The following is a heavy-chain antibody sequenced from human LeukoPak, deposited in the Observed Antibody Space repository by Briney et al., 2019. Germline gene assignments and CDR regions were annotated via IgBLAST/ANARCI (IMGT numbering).Heavy chain of an antibody. CDR1: GGSFSGYY. J-gene: IGHJ5*02. CDR3: AGNAWYYYGSGSYYTVNWFDP. D-gene: IGHD3-10*01. V-gene: IGHV4-34*01. Sequence: SETLSLTCAVYGGSFSGYYWSWIRQPPGKGLGWIGEINHSGSTNYNPSLKSRVTISVGTSKNQFSLKLSSVTAADTAVYYCAGNAWYYYGSGSYYTVNWFDPWGQGTLVTVSS. CDR2: INHSGST.